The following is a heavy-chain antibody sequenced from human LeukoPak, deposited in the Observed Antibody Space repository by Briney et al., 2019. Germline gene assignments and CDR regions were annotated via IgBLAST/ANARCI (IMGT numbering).Heavy chain of an antibody. J-gene: IGHJ6*03. V-gene: IGHV1-2*02. CDR2: INPNSGGT. CDR3: ARDRNGVYYYYYMDV. CDR1: GYTFTGYY. D-gene: IGHD2-8*01. Sequence: ASVNVSCKASGYTFTGYYMHWVRQAPGQGLEWMGWINPNSGGTNYAQKFQGRVTMTRDTSISTAYMELSRLRSDDTAVYYCARDRNGVYYYYYMDVWGKGTTVTVSS.